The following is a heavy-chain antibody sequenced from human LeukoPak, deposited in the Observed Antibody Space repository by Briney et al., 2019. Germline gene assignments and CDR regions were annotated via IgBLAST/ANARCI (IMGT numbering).Heavy chain of an antibody. D-gene: IGHD6-13*01. Sequence: SETLSLTCAVYGGSFSGYYWGRIRQPPGKGLEWIGEINHSGSTNYNPSLKSRVTISVDTSKNQFSLKLSSVTAADTAVYYCARARIAAAGNFDYWGQGTLVTVSS. J-gene: IGHJ4*02. V-gene: IGHV4-34*01. CDR1: GGSFSGYY. CDR3: ARARIAAAGNFDY. CDR2: INHSGST.